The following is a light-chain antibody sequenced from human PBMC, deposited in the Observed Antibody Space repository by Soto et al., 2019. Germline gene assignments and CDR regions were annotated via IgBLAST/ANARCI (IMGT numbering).Light chain of an antibody. CDR3: QVRDVWPS. Sequence: IVLTQSPVTLALSPGESAVLSCRASQSVSTSLAWYQHKPGQAPRLFIYDASKRAPGIPARFTDSGSGTDFSLTISSLEPEDIAVYYCQVRDVWPSFGQGTKVNIK. V-gene: IGKV3-11*01. CDR2: DAS. J-gene: IGKJ1*01. CDR1: QSVSTS.